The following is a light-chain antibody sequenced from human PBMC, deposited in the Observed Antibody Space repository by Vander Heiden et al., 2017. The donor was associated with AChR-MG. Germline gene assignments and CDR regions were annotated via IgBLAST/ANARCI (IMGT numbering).Light chain of an antibody. CDR3: QVWYQRAI. CDR1: NLASYS. V-gene: IGLV3-21*02. Sequence: SYELTQPPSASVAPGQTARTTWEGNNLASYSVHWYQQKPGQAPVVVVHDDSDRPSGIPERFSGANSGNTATLTITRVEAGDEADYFCQVWYQRAIFGGGTKLTVL. J-gene: IGLJ2*01. CDR2: DDS.